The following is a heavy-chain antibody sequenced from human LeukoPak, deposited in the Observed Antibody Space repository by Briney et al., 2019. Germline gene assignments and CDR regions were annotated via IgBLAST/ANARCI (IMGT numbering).Heavy chain of an antibody. D-gene: IGHD3-3*01. Sequence: AVKVSCKASGGTFSSYAISWVRQAPGQGLEWMGGIIPIFGTANYAQKFQGRVTITADESTSTAYMELSSLRSEDTAVYYCASSLYDSWSGYPYYWGQGTLVTVSS. CDR2: IIPIFGTA. CDR1: GGTFSSYA. CDR3: ASSLYDSWSGYPYY. J-gene: IGHJ4*02. V-gene: IGHV1-69*13.